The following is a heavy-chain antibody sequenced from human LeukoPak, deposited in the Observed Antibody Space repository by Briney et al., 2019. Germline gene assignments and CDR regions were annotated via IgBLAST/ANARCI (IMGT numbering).Heavy chain of an antibody. CDR1: GGSISRYY. Sequence: PSETLSLTCTVSGGSISRYYWSWMRQPPGKGLEWIGYIYYSGSTNYNPSLKSRVTISVDTSKNQFSLKLSSVTAADTAVYYCARGHLDYWGQGTLVTVSS. CDR3: ARGHLDY. CDR2: IYYSGST. J-gene: IGHJ4*02. V-gene: IGHV4-59*08.